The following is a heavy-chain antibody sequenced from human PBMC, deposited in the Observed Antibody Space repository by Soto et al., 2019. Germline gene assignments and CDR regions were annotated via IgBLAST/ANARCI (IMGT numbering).Heavy chain of an antibody. J-gene: IGHJ3*02. Sequence: EVQLVESGGGLVQPGGSLRLSCAASGFTVSSNYMCWVRQAPGKGLEWVSVIYSGGSTYYADSVKGRFTISRDNSKNTLYLQMNSLRAEDTAVYYCARDGRTAMVRGVIIVGDAFDIWGQGTMVTVSS. CDR3: ARDGRTAMVRGVIIVGDAFDI. D-gene: IGHD3-10*01. CDR2: IYSGGST. CDR1: GFTVSSNY. V-gene: IGHV3-66*01.